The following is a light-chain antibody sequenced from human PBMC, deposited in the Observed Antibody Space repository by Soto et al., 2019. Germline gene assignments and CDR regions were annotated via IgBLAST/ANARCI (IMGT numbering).Light chain of an antibody. Sequence: EIVLTQSPATLSVSPGERATLSCRASQSVSSNLAWYQQKPGQAPRLLIYGASTRATGIPARFSGSGSGTEFTLTISSLQSGDFAVYYCQQYNSYSRTFGQGTKVEV. CDR3: QQYNSYSRT. V-gene: IGKV3-15*01. J-gene: IGKJ1*01. CDR1: QSVSSN. CDR2: GAS.